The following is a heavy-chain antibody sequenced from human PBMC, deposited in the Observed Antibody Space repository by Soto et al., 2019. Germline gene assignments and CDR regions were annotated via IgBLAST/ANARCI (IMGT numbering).Heavy chain of an antibody. D-gene: IGHD3-10*01. CDR2: MYYTGVT. Sequence: SSETLSLTCSVSGGSVRSGNHFWNWIRQPPGRRLEWLGYMYYTGVTNYNPSLKSRVSMSVDTSKNQFSLKLTSLTAADTAVYYCARGGEPLGYYGLDVWGQGITVTVSS. J-gene: IGHJ6*02. CDR3: ARGGEPLGYYGLDV. V-gene: IGHV4-61*01. CDR1: GGSVRSGNHF.